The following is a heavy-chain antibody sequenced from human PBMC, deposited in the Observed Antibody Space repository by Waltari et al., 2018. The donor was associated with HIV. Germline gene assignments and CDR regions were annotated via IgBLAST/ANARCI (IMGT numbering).Heavy chain of an antibody. D-gene: IGHD2-15*01. CDR3: ARDLSVVVGAATVCYGMDV. V-gene: IGHV4-39*07. Sequence: QLQLQESGPGLVKPSETLSLTCTVSGGSISSSSYYWGWIRQPPGKGLEWIGSIYYSGSTDYNPSLKSRVTISVDTSKNQFSLKLSSVTAADTAVYYCARDLSVVVGAATVCYGMDVWGQGTTVTVSS. CDR1: GGSISSSSYY. CDR2: IYYSGST. J-gene: IGHJ6*02.